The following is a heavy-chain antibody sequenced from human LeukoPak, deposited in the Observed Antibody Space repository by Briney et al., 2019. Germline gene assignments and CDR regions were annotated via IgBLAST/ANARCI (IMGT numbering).Heavy chain of an antibody. D-gene: IGHD4-17*01. V-gene: IGHV1-18*04. J-gene: IGHJ2*01. CDR2: ISAYNGNT. Sequence: ASVKVSFKASGYTFTSYGISWVRQAPGQGLEWMGWISAYNGNTNYAQKLQGRVTMTTDTSTSTAYMELRSLRSDDTAVYYCARDQEDDGDYLSYWYFDLWGRGTLVTVSS. CDR3: ARDQEDDGDYLSYWYFDL. CDR1: GYTFTSYG.